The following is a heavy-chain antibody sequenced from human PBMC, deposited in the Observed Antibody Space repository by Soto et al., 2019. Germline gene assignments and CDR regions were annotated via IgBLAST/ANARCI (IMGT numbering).Heavy chain of an antibody. CDR2: ISSSSYI. V-gene: IGHV3-21*02. CDR1: GFTFSSYS. Sequence: EVQLVESGGGLVKPGGSLRLSCAASGFTFSSYSMNWVRQAPGKGLEWVSSISSSSYIYYADSVKGRFTISRDNAKNSLYLQMNSLRAEDTAVYYCARGGGSSSWYWFDPWGQGTPVTVSS. J-gene: IGHJ5*02. D-gene: IGHD6-13*01. CDR3: ARGGGSSSWYWFDP.